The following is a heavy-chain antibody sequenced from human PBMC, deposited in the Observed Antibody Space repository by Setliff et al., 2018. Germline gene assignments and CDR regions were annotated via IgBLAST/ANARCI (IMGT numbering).Heavy chain of an antibody. Sequence: SETLSLTCTVSGGSIGSYYWTWIRQPAGRGLEWIGRIYTTGSTNFNPSLNSRVTMSLDKSKNQFSLKLSSVTAADSAVYFCATFTVIFYYFDYWGQGTLVTVSS. CDR2: IYTTGST. CDR3: ATFTVIFYYFDY. CDR1: GGSIGSYY. V-gene: IGHV4-4*07. D-gene: IGHD3-9*01. J-gene: IGHJ4*02.